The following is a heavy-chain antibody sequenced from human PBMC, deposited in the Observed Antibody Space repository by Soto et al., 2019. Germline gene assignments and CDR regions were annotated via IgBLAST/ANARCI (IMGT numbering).Heavy chain of an antibody. V-gene: IGHV3-23*01. CDR3: ARRGSGSYYDY. J-gene: IGHJ4*02. Sequence: EAPLLESGGGLVQPGGSLRLSCAASGFTFSSYAMRWVRQAPVKGLEWVSAISGSGGSTYYADSVKGRFTISRDNSKNTLYLQMNSLRAEDTAVYYCARRGSGSYYDYWGQGTLVTVSS. CDR2: ISGSGGST. D-gene: IGHD1-26*01. CDR1: GFTFSSYA.